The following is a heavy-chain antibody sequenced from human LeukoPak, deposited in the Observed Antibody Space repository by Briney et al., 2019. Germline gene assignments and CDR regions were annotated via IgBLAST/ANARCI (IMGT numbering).Heavy chain of an antibody. CDR3: VRVLTVTFDS. V-gene: IGHV3-66*01. Sequence: GGSLRLSCTASGFTVSTNYMSWVRQAPGKGLEWVSVIYSAGSTYYPDSVKGRFTISRDNSKNTLYLQMNSLRADDTAVYYCVRVLTVTFDSWGQGTLVTVSS. D-gene: IGHD4-17*01. J-gene: IGHJ4*02. CDR1: GFTVSTNY. CDR2: IYSAGST.